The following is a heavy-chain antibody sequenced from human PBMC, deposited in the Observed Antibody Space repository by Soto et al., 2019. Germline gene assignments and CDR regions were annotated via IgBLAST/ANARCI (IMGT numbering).Heavy chain of an antibody. CDR3: AREKHSYYYYYMDV. Sequence: SLRLSCAASGFTLSDHYMEWVRQAPGKGLEWVGRTRNKANSYTTEYAASVKGRFTISRDDSKNSLYLQMNSLKTEDTAVYYCAREKHSYYYYYMDVWGKGTTVTVPS. CDR1: GFTLSDHY. V-gene: IGHV3-72*01. J-gene: IGHJ6*03. CDR2: TRNKANSYTT.